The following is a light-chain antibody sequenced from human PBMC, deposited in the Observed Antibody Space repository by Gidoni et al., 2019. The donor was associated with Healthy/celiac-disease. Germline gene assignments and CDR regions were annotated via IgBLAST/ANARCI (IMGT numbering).Light chain of an antibody. CDR1: QGISSY. CDR3: QQLNSYPQT. J-gene: IGKJ3*01. V-gene: IGKV1-9*01. CDR2: AAS. Sequence: DIQLTQSPSFLSASVGDRVTITCRASQGISSYLAWYQQKPGNAPKLLIYAASTLQSGVPSRFSGSGSGTEFTLTISSLQPEDFATYYCQQLNSYPQTFGPGTKVDIK.